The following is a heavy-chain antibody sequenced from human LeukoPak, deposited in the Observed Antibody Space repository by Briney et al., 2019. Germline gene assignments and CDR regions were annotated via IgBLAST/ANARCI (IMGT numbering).Heavy chain of an antibody. V-gene: IGHV3-9*01. CDR3: AKAQSSGYRYCYFDL. J-gene: IGHJ2*01. CDR2: ISWNSGSI. D-gene: IGHD3-22*01. CDR1: GCTCEEYA. Sequence: GRGLRLAGAASGCTCEEYAMDAVWQAPRKGLEWVSGISWNSGSIGYADSVKGRFTISRDNAKNSLYLQVNSLSAEDTAFYYCAKAQSSGYRYCYFDLWGRGTLVTVSS.